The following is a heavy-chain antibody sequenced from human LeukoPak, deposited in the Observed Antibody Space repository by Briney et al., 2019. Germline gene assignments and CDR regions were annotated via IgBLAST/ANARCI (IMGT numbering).Heavy chain of an antibody. CDR1: GGTFSSYA. V-gene: IGHV1-46*01. CDR2: INPSGGST. CDR3: ARGLAVAAPFDY. D-gene: IGHD6-19*01. Sequence: ASVKVSCKASGGTFSSYAISWVRQAPGQGLEWMGIINPSGGSTSYAQKFQGRVTMTRDTSTSTVYMELSSLRSEDTAVYYCARGLAVAAPFDYWGQGTLVTVSS. J-gene: IGHJ4*02.